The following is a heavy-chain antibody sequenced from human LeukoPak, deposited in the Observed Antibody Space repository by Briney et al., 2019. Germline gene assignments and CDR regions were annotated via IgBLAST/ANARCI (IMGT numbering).Heavy chain of an antibody. CDR2: IYYSGST. V-gene: IGHV4-39*01. CDR3: ARPYYDFWSGYSHAFDI. J-gene: IGHJ3*02. Sequence: ETLSLTCTVSGGSISSSSYYWGWIRQPPGKGLEWIGSIYYSGSTYYNPSLKSRVTISVDTSKNQFSLKLSSVTAADTAVYYRARPYYDFWSGYSHAFDIWGQGTMVTVSS. D-gene: IGHD3-3*01. CDR1: GGSISSSSYY.